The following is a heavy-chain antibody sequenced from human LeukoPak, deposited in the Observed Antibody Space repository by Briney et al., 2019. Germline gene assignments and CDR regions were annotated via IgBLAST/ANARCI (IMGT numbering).Heavy chain of an antibody. CDR1: GFTFSDYA. V-gene: IGHV3-7*05. Sequence: GGSLRLSCAASGFTFSDYAMTWVRQAPGKGLEWVANIKQDGSEKNYVDSVKDRFTNSRDNTKNSVFLQMSSLRAEDTAVYYCARDYGSIWGQGTLVTVSS. D-gene: IGHD3-10*01. CDR2: IKQDGSEK. CDR3: ARDYGSI. J-gene: IGHJ4*02.